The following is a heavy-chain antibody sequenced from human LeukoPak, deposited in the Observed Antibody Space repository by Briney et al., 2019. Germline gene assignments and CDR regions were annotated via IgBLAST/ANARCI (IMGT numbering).Heavy chain of an antibody. V-gene: IGHV3-23*01. D-gene: IGHD3-3*01. CDR3: AKPGVYDFWSGREGYYFDY. J-gene: IGHJ4*02. Sequence: GGSLRLSCAASGFTFTAYPMSWVGQAPGRGLDWVSVISGRGGSTYYADSVKGRFTISRDNSKNTLYLQMNSLRAEDTAVYYCAKPGVYDFWSGREGYYFDYWGQGTLVTVSS. CDR2: ISGRGGST. CDR1: GFTFTAYP.